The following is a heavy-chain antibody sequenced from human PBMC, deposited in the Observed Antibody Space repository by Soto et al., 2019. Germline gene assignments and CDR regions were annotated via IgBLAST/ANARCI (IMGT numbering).Heavy chain of an antibody. Sequence: SETLSLTCTVSGGSISSSSYYWGWIRQPPGKGLEWIGSIYYSGSTYYNPSLKSRVTISVDTSKNQFSLKLSSVTAADTAVYYCARLNPIAAAGRWWFDPWGQGTLVTVSS. CDR3: ARLNPIAAAGRWWFDP. CDR1: GGSISSSSYY. D-gene: IGHD6-13*01. V-gene: IGHV4-39*01. CDR2: IYYSGST. J-gene: IGHJ5*02.